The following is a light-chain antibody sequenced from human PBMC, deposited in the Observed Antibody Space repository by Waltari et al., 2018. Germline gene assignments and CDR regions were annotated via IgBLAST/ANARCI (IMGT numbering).Light chain of an antibody. Sequence: EIVMMQSPATLSVSPGERATISCRASQSVSSNLAWYQQKPGQAPRLLIYGASTSATGIPARFSGSGSGTEFTLTISSLQSEDFAVYYCQQYNNWPPYTVGQGTKLEIK. CDR3: QQYNNWPPYT. V-gene: IGKV3D-15*01. CDR2: GAS. CDR1: QSVSSN. J-gene: IGKJ2*01.